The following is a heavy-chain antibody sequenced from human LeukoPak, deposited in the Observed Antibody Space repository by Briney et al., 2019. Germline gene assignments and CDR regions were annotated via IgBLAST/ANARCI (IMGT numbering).Heavy chain of an antibody. CDR2: MYYSGST. D-gene: IGHD1-26*01. CDR3: ARNGGSYSFDF. J-gene: IGHJ4*02. CDR1: GGSISGYY. V-gene: IGHV4-59*01. Sequence: SETLSLTCIVSGGSISGYYWSWIWQPPGKGLEWIGYMYYSGSTNYNPSLKSRVTILVDTSRNQFSLKLRSVTAADTAVYYCARNGGSYSFDFWGQGTLVTASS.